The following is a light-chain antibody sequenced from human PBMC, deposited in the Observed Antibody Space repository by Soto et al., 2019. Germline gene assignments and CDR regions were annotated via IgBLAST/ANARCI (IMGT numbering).Light chain of an antibody. V-gene: IGKV1-39*01. CDR2: ATS. J-gene: IGKJ4*01. Sequence: DIQMTQSPSSLSASVGDRVTITCRASQSISGHLNWYQHKPGKAPELLIYATSTLHIGVPSRFSGSGSGTDFSLTISSLQPEDFATYYCQQYNGYRLAFGGGTKVEIK. CDR3: QQYNGYRLA. CDR1: QSISGH.